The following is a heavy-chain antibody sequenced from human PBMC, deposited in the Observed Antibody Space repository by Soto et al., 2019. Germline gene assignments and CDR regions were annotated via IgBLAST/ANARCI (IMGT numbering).Heavy chain of an antibody. CDR1: GGSFSGYY. CDR3: ARFGAHFDY. V-gene: IGHV4-34*01. Sequence: QVQLQQWGAGLLKPSETLSLTCAVYGGSFSGYYWSWIRQPPGKGLEWIGEINHSGSTNYNPSLKSRVTISVDTSKNQSSRKLSSVAVADTAVYYCARFGAHFDYWGQGTLVTVSS. CDR2: INHSGST. J-gene: IGHJ4*02. D-gene: IGHD3-16*01.